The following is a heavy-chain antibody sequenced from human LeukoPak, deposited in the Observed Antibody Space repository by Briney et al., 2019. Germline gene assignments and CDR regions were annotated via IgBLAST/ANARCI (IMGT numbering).Heavy chain of an antibody. D-gene: IGHD5-18*01. CDR1: GYTFTSYD. Sequence: GASVKVSCKASGYTFTSYDINWVRQATGQGLEWMGWMNPNSGNTGYAQKFQGRVTITRNTSISTACMELSSLRSEDTAVYYCARGQAAMAIDYWGQGTLVTVSS. CDR3: ARGQAAMAIDY. V-gene: IGHV1-8*03. J-gene: IGHJ4*02. CDR2: MNPNSGNT.